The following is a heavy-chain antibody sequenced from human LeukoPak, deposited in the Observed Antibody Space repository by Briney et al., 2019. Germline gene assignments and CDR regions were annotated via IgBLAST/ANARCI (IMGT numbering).Heavy chain of an antibody. V-gene: IGHV3-74*01. Sequence: GGSLRLSCAASGFTFSSYWMNWVRHAPGKGLVWVSRIASDGSSTTYADSVKGRFTISRDNSKNTLYLQMNSLRAEDTAVYYCAKDKGADYYDSSGYQNCFDYWGQGTLVTVSS. CDR3: AKDKGADYYDSSGYQNCFDY. CDR2: IASDGSST. J-gene: IGHJ4*02. D-gene: IGHD3-22*01. CDR1: GFTFSSYW.